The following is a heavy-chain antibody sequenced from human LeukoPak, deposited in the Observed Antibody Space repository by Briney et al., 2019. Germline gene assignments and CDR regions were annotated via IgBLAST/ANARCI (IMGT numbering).Heavy chain of an antibody. Sequence: SETLSLTCTVSGGSISSYYWSWIRQPPGKGLEWIGYIYYSGSTNYNPSLKSRVTISVDTSKNQFSLKLSSVTAADTAVYYCARCPLGYCSGGSCPLNFDYWGQGTLVTVSS. CDR1: GGSISSYY. D-gene: IGHD2-15*01. CDR3: ARCPLGYCSGGSCPLNFDY. J-gene: IGHJ4*02. CDR2: IYYSGST. V-gene: IGHV4-59*01.